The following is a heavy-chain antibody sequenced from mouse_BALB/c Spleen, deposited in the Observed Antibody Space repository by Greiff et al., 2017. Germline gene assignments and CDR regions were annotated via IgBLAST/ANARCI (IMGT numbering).Heavy chain of an antibody. J-gene: IGHJ2*01. CDR2: ISSGGGST. V-gene: IGHV5-6*02. D-gene: IGHD2-1*01. Sequence: EVKLVESGGDLVKPGGSLKLSCAASGFTFSSYGMSWVRQTPDKRLEWVATISSGGGSTYYPDTVKGRFTISRDNAKNTLYLQMSSLKSEDTAMYYWARRVRRFDYWGQGTTLTVSS. CDR1: GFTFSSYG. CDR3: ARRVRRFDY.